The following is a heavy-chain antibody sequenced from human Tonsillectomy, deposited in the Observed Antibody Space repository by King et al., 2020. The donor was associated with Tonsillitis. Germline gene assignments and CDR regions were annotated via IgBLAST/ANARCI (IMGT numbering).Heavy chain of an antibody. V-gene: IGHV3-7*01. CDR2: INPDGSEE. J-gene: IGHJ4*02. Sequence: VQLVESGGGLVQPGGSLRLSCTASGFTFSSSWMSWVRQAPGKGLEYVANINPDGSEENYVDSVKGRFTISRDNAKNSLYLQMHGLSAEDTAVYYCAKDGRLLFYWGQGTLVTVSS. CDR3: AKDGRLLFY. CDR1: GFTFSSSW. D-gene: IGHD1-26*01.